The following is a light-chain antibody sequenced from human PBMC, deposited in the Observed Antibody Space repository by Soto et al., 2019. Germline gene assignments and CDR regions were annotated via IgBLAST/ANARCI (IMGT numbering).Light chain of an antibody. V-gene: IGLV2-8*01. CDR3: SSYAGSNNYV. Sequence: QSVLTQPPSASGSPGQSVTISCTGTSSDVGGYNYVSWYQQHPGKAPKLMISEVSKRPSGVPDRFSGSKSGNTASLTVSGLHAEDEADYYCSSYAGSNNYVFGPGTKVTVL. CDR1: SSDVGGYNY. J-gene: IGLJ1*01. CDR2: EVS.